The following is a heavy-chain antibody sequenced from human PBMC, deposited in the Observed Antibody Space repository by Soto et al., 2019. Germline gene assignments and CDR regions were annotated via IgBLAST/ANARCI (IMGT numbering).Heavy chain of an antibody. CDR1: GGTFSSYA. CDR3: ASPRDNYYYSGMDV. Sequence: QVQLVQSGAEVKKPGSSVKVSCKASGGTFSSYAISWVRQAPGQGLEWMGGCIPIFGAADYAQNFQGRVTIAADESTSTAYMELSSLRSEDTAVYYCASPRDNYYYSGMDVWGQGTTVTVSS. D-gene: IGHD3-10*01. V-gene: IGHV1-69*12. J-gene: IGHJ6*02. CDR2: CIPIFGAA.